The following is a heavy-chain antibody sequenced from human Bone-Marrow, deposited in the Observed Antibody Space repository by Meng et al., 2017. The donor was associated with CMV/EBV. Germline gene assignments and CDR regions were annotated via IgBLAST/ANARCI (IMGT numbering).Heavy chain of an antibody. V-gene: IGHV3-30*04. CDR2: ISYDGNKT. Sequence: SCAGSGFPFSRHAMHWVRQAPGKGLEAVAVISYDGNKTYHADSVKGRFTISRDNSKNTLYLQMNSLRAEDTAVYYCAKGEDGMDVWGKGTTVTVSS. J-gene: IGHJ6*04. CDR3: AKGEDGMDV. CDR1: GFPFSRHA.